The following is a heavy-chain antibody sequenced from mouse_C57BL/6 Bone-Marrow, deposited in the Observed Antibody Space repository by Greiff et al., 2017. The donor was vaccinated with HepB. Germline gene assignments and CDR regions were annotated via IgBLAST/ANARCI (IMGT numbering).Heavy chain of an antibody. CDR3: ARQRASSDWYFDV. D-gene: IGHD3-3*01. J-gene: IGHJ1*03. V-gene: IGHV5-6*01. CDR2: ISSGGSYT. CDR1: GFTFSSYG. Sequence: DVHLVESGGDLVKPGGSLKLSCAASGFTFSSYGMSWVRQTPDKRLEWVATISSGGSYTYYPDSVKGRFTISRDNAKNTLYLQMSSLKSEDTAMYYCARQRASSDWYFDVWGTGTTVTVSS.